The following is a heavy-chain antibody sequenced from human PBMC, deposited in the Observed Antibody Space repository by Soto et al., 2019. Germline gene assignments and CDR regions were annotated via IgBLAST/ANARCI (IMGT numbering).Heavy chain of an antibody. V-gene: IGHV3-30*18. CDR2: ISYDGSNK. CDR3: AKIGPCYGSGSYYNRQI. CDR1: GFTFSSYC. J-gene: IGHJ4*02. D-gene: IGHD3-10*01. Sequence: GGSLRLSCAASGFTFSSYCMRWVRQAPGKGLEWVAVISYDGSNKYYADSVKGRFTISRDNSKNTLYLQMNSLRAEDTAVYYCAKIGPCYGSGSYYNRQIWGQGTLVTVSS.